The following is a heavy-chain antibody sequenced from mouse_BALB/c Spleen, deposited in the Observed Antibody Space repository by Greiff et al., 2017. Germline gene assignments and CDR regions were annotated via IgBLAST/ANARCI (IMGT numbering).Heavy chain of an antibody. J-gene: IGHJ2*01. Sequence: VQLKESGAELVRPGALVKLSCKASGFNIKDYYMHWVKQRPEQGLEWIGWIDPENGNTIYDPKFQGKASITADTSSNTAYLQLSSLTSEDTAVYYCAREEYYYGSSYGFDYWGQGTTLTVSS. V-gene: IGHV14-1*02. D-gene: IGHD1-1*01. CDR2: IDPENGNT. CDR3: AREEYYYGSSYGFDY. CDR1: GFNIKDYY.